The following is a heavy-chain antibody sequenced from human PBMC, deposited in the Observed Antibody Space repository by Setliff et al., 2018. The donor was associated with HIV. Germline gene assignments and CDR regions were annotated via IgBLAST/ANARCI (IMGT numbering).Heavy chain of an antibody. CDR3: ARDRTFGSGFSSSWFYDY. D-gene: IGHD6-13*01. CDR1: GFTFGSYN. CDR2: ISSSSSTI. J-gene: IGHJ4*02. Sequence: TGGSLRLSCAASGFTFGSYNMNWVRQAPGKGLEWISYISSSSSTIYYADSVKGRFTISRDNAKNSLYLQMKSLRAEDTAVYYCARDRTFGSGFSSSWFYDYWGQGTLVTVSS. V-gene: IGHV3-48*01.